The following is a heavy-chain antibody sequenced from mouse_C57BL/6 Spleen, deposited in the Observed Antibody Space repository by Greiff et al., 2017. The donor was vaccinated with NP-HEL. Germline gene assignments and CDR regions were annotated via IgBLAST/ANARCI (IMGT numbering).Heavy chain of an antibody. CDR2: IWSGGST. CDR1: GFSLTSYG. V-gene: IGHV2-2*01. CDR3: AGNTAWFAY. Sequence: QVQLKQSGPGLVQPSQSLSITCTVSGFSLTSYGVHWVRQSPGKGLEWLGVIWSGGSTAYNAAFISRLSISKDNSKSQVFFKMNSLQADDTAIYYCAGNTAWFAYWGQGTLVTVSA. J-gene: IGHJ3*01.